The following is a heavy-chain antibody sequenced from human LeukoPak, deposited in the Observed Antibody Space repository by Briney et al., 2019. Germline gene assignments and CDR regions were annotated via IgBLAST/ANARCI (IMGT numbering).Heavy chain of an antibody. CDR2: INDSGST. V-gene: IGHV4-34*01. D-gene: IGHD3-10*01. CDR3: ARGLWFGESRPYYYDY. Sequence: PSETLSLTCAAYGGSFSGYYWSWIRQPPGKGLEWIGEINDSGSTNYNPSLRSRVTISVDTSMNQFSLKMRSVTAAGTADYYCARGLWFGESRPYYYDYWGQGNLVTVST. CDR1: GGSFSGYY. J-gene: IGHJ4*02.